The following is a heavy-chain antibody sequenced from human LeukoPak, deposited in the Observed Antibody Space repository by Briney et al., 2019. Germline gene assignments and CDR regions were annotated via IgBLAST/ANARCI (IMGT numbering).Heavy chain of an antibody. V-gene: IGHV3-30*18. Sequence: PGGSLRLSCAASGFTFSSYGMHWVRQAPGKGLEWVAVISYDGSNKYYADSVKGRFTISRDNSKNTLYLQMNSLRAEDTAVYYCANPLLRGIVEGYYGMDVWGQGTTVTVSS. CDR2: ISYDGSNK. CDR1: GFTFSSYG. J-gene: IGHJ6*02. D-gene: IGHD3-22*01. CDR3: ANPLLRGIVEGYYGMDV.